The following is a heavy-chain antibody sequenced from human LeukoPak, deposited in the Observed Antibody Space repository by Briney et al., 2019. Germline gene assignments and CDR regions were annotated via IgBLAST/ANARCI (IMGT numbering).Heavy chain of an antibody. D-gene: IGHD6-13*01. V-gene: IGHV1-8*01. CDR1: GYTFTSDE. CDR3: ARWAATGPYYSYMAD. J-gene: IGHJ6*03. CDR2: MNPNSGNA. Sequence: ASVKVSCKASGYTFTSDEIHWVRQATGQGLEWMGWMNPNSGNAGYAEKFQGRVTMTRNTSTSTAYMDLSSLRSEDTAVYYCARWAATGPYYSYMADWGKGTTVTVSS.